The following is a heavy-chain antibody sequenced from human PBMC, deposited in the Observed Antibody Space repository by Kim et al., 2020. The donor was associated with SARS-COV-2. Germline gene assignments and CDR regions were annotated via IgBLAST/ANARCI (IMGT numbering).Heavy chain of an antibody. D-gene: IGHD1-1*01. CDR3: ARDRTAFDY. CDR1: GLTFSTTD. CDR2: ISRGGSAK. V-gene: IGHV3-48*02. J-gene: IGHJ4*02. Sequence: GGSLRLSCAVSGLTFSTTDMHWVRQAPGKGLEWIAYISRGGSAKDYADSVKDRFTISRDEAKNSIFLQMNSLRDEDTAVYYCARDRTAFDYWGEGTLVTVS.